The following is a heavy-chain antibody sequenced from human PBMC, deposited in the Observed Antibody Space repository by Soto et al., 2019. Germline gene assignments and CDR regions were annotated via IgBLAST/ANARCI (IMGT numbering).Heavy chain of an antibody. D-gene: IGHD6-6*01. CDR1: GGTFSSYA. CDR3: AREVRVGSSSGAYYYYGMDV. CDR2: IIPIFGTA. J-gene: IGHJ6*02. Sequence: QVQLVQSGAEVKKPGSSVKVSCKASGGTFSSYAISWVRQAPGQGLEWMGGIIPIFGTANYVQKFQGRVTITADESTSTAYMELGSLKSEDAAVYYCAREVRVGSSSGAYYYYGMDVWGQGTTVTVSS. V-gene: IGHV1-69*01.